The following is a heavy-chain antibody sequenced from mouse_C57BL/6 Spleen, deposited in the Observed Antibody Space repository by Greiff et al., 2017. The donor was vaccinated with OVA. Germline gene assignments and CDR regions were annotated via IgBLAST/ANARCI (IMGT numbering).Heavy chain of an antibody. D-gene: IGHD1-1*01. CDR1: GYTFTSYW. V-gene: IGHV1-55*01. J-gene: IGHJ1*03. Sequence: QVQLKQPGAELVKPGASVKMSCKASGYTFTSYWITWVKQRPGQGLEWIGDIYPGSGSTNYNEEFKSKATLTVDTSSSTAYMQLSSLTSEDSTVYYCARYPYYYGSRGVWGTGTTVTVSS. CDR3: ARYPYYYGSRGV. CDR2: IYPGSGST.